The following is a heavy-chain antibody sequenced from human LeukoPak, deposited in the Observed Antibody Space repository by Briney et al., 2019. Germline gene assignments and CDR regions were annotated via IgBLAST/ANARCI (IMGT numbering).Heavy chain of an antibody. J-gene: IGHJ4*02. CDR3: ARDFDTPPTTYGSGSYFDR. CDR2: ISAYNGDT. Sequence: ASVKVSCKAAGYIFSTYGINWVRQAPGQGLEWMGWISAYNGDTNYAQNVQGRVTMTTDTSTSTAYMELRSLRSDDTAVYYCARDFDTPPTTYGSGSYFDRWGQGTLVTVSS. V-gene: IGHV1-18*01. CDR1: GYIFSTYG. D-gene: IGHD3-10*01.